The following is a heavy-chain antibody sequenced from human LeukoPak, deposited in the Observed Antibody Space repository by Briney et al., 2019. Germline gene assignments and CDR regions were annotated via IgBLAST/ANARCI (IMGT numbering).Heavy chain of an antibody. V-gene: IGHV3-21*01. Sequence: GGSLRLSCAASGFTFSSYAMSWVRQAPGKGLEWVSIISSSSSYIYYADSVKGRFTISRDNAKNALYLQMNSLRVEDTAVYYCARDGRCGGDCYASWGQGTLVTVSS. CDR3: ARDGRCGGDCYAS. D-gene: IGHD2-21*02. CDR2: ISSSSSYI. J-gene: IGHJ4*02. CDR1: GFTFSSYA.